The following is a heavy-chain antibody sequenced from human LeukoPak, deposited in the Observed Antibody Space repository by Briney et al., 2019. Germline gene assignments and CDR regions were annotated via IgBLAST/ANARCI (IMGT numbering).Heavy chain of an antibody. J-gene: IGHJ4*02. CDR2: INHSGST. V-gene: IGHV4-34*01. CDR3: ARVRYRTFDY. Sequence: SETLSLTCAVYGGSFSGYYWSWIRQPPGEGLEWIGEINHSGSTNYNPSLKSRVTISVDTSKNQFSLKLSSVTAADTAVYYCARVRYRTFDYWGQGTLVTVSS. CDR1: GGSFSGYY. D-gene: IGHD1-14*01.